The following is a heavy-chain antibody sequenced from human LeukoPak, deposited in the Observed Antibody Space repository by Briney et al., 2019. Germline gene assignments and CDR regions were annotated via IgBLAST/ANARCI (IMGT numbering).Heavy chain of an antibody. J-gene: IGHJ3*02. D-gene: IGHD6-13*01. Sequence: GASVKVSRKASGYTFTGYYMNWLRQAPGQGLEWMGWINPNSGDTNYAQRFQGRVTMTRDTSITTAYMELSRLRSDDTAVYYCARRYSNDDAFDIWAKGQWSPSLQ. CDR1: GYTFTGYY. V-gene: IGHV1-2*02. CDR2: INPNSGDT. CDR3: ARRYSNDDAFDI.